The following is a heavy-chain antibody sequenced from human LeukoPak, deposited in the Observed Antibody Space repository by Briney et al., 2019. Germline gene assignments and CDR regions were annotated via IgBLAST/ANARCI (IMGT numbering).Heavy chain of an antibody. CDR3: ARGLDSSSARDY. V-gene: IGHV3-21*01. D-gene: IGHD6-6*01. CDR2: ISSSSSYI. J-gene: IGHJ4*02. CDR1: GFTFSSYS. Sequence: GGSLRLSCAASGFTFSSYSMNWVRQAPGKGLEWVSSISSSSSYIYYADSVKGRFTISRDNAKNSLYLQMNSLRAGDTAVYYCARGLDSSSARDYWGQGTLVTVSS.